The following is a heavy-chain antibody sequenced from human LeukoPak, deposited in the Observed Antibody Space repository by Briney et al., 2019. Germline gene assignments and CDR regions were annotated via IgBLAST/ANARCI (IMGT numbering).Heavy chain of an antibody. CDR3: ARDSIYCGGDCYSGYFDY. J-gene: IGHJ4*02. CDR1: GFTFSNYG. CDR2: ISSSSSLI. Sequence: GGSLRLSCAASGFTFSNYGMNWVRQAPGKGLEWISYISSSSSLIYYADSVKGRFTISRDNAKNSLYLQMNSLRAEDTAVYYCARDSIYCGGDCYSGYFDYWGQGTLVTVSS. D-gene: IGHD2-21*02. V-gene: IGHV3-48*04.